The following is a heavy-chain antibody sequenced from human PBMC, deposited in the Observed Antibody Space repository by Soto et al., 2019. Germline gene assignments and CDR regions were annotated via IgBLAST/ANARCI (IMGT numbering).Heavy chain of an antibody. D-gene: IGHD1-1*01. J-gene: IGHJ6*03. CDR1: GFTFSSYS. CDR3: ARDFNERYYYYYMDV. CDR2: ISSSSSYI. Sequence: EVQLVESGGGLVKPGGSLRLSCAASGFTFSSYSMNWVRQAPGKGLEWVSSISSSSSYIYYADSVKGRFTISRDNAKNSLYLQMNSLRAEDTAVYYCARDFNERYYYYYMDVWGKGTTVTVSS. V-gene: IGHV3-21*01.